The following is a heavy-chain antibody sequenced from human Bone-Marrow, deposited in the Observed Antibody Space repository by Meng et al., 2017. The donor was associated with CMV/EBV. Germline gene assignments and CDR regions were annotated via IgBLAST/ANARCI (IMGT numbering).Heavy chain of an antibody. V-gene: IGHV3-74*01. CDR3: ARERTTAVNDAFDI. D-gene: IGHD1-7*01. CDR2: INSDGSSK. J-gene: IGHJ3*02. Sequence: GGSLRLSCAASGFTFSSYWMHWVRQAPGKVLVWVPRINSDGSSKSYADSVKGRLTISRDNAKNTRYLQMNSLISEGTAVYYCARERTTAVNDAFDIWGQGTMVTVSS. CDR1: GFTFSSYW.